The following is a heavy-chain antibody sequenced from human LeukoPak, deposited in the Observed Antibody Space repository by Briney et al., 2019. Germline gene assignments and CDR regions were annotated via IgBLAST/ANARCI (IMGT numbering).Heavy chain of an antibody. Sequence: GGSLRLSCAASGFTFSNAWMSWVRQAPGKGLEWVRRIKSKTDGGTIDYAPPVKGRFTISRDDSKTTLYLQMNNLKAEDTAVYYCAADSPMIPAQIDFRGQGTLVTVSP. CDR2: IKSKTDGGTI. CDR3: AADSPMIPAQIDF. V-gene: IGHV3-15*01. D-gene: IGHD3-16*01. CDR1: GFTFSNAW. J-gene: IGHJ4*01.